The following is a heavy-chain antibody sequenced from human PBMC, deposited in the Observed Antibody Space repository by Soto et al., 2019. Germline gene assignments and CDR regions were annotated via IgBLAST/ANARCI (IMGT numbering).Heavy chain of an antibody. CDR1: GGTFSSYA. V-gene: IGHV1-69*13. J-gene: IGHJ6*02. D-gene: IGHD2-2*02. CDR3: AREGDCSSTSCYMSGGYYYYGMDV. CDR2: IIPIFGTA. Sequence: SVKVSCKASGGTFSSYAISWVRQAPGQGREWMGGIIPIFGTANYAQKFQGRVTITADESTSTAYMELSSLRSEDTAVYYCAREGDCSSTSCYMSGGYYYYGMDVWGQGTTVTVSS.